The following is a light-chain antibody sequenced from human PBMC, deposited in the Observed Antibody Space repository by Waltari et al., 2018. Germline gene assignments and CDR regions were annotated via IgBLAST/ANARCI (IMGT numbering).Light chain of an antibody. V-gene: IGLV4-69*01. CDR2: VNSDGSH. CDR1: SGHSSTI. Sequence: QLVLTQSPSASASLGASVKLTCTLSSGHSSTIIAWLQQQPEKGPRYLMKVNSDGSHSKGDEIPDRFSGSSSGAERYLTISSVQSEDEADYYCQTGGHGTWVFGGGTTLTVL. J-gene: IGLJ3*02. CDR3: QTGGHGTWV.